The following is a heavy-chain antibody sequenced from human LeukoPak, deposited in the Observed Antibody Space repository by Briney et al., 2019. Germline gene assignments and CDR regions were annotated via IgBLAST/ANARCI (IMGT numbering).Heavy chain of an antibody. D-gene: IGHD1-26*01. J-gene: IGHJ1*01. V-gene: IGHV3-23*01. Sequence: GGSLRLSCAASGSTFSSYAMSWVRQAPGKGLEWVSAISGSGGSTYYADSVKGRFTISRDNSKNTLYLQMNSLRAEDTAVYYCAKVTGATIEYFQHWGQGTLVTVSS. CDR3: AKVTGATIEYFQH. CDR2: ISGSGGST. CDR1: GSTFSSYA.